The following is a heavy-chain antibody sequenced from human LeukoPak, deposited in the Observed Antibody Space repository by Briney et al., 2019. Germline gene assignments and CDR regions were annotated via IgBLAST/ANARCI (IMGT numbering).Heavy chain of an antibody. CDR3: ARERYCSSTSCYWFDP. CDR1: GYTFTGYY. V-gene: IGHV1-18*04. D-gene: IGHD2-2*01. Sequence: ASVKVSCKASGYTFTGYYMHWVRQAPGQGLEWMGWISAYNGNTNYAQKLQGRVTMTTDTSTSTAYMELRSLRSDDTAVYYCARERYCSSTSCYWFDPWGQGTLVTVSS. J-gene: IGHJ5*02. CDR2: ISAYNGNT.